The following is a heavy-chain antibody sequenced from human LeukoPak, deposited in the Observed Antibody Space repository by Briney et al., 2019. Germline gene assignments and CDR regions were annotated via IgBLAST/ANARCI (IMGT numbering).Heavy chain of an antibody. V-gene: IGHV3-23*01. Sequence: GGSLRLSCAASGFTFSSYAMSWVRQAPGKGLEWVSAISGSGGSTYYADSVKGRFTISRDNSKNTLYLQMNSLRAEDTAVYYCVKVAPSDYYDTTGYWGDHRGQGTLVTVSS. CDR1: GFTFSSYA. CDR2: ISGSGGST. CDR3: VKVAPSDYYDTTGYWGDH. J-gene: IGHJ4*02. D-gene: IGHD3-22*01.